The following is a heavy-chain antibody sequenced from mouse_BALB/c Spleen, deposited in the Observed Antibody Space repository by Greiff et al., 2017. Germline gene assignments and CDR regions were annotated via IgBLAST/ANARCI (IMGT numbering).Heavy chain of an antibody. CDR1: GYTFTSYY. CDR3: ARGHYGFDY. D-gene: IGHD1-1*02. CDR2: IYPGNVNT. Sequence: QVQLKESGPELVKPGASVRISCKASGYTFTSYYIHWVKQRPGQGLEWIGWIYPGNVNTKYNEKFKGKATLTADKSSSTAYMQLSSLTSEDSAVYFCARGHYGFDYWGQGTTLTVSS. V-gene: IGHV1S56*01. J-gene: IGHJ2*01.